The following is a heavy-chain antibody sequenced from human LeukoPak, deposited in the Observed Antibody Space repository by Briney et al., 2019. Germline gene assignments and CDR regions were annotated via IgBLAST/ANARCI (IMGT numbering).Heavy chain of an antibody. V-gene: IGHV3-30*02. CDR1: GFTFSSYG. CDR2: IRYDGSNK. D-gene: IGHD7-27*01. CDR3: AYDWGSDY. Sequence: GGSLRLSCAASGFTFSSYGMHWVRQAPGKGLEWVAFIRYDGSNKYYADSVKGRFTISRDNAKNSLYLQMNSLRAEDTAVYYCAYDWGSDYWGQGTLVTVSS. J-gene: IGHJ4*02.